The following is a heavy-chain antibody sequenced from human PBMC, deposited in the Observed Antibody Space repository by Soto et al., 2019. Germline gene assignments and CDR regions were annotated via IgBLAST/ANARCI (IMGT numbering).Heavy chain of an antibody. CDR2: IGAADDP. Sequence: EVQLVESGGGVVQPGRSLSLSCAASGFTFSTYDMHWVRRATGKGLEWVSAIGAADDPYSSGSVKGRFTISREIAKSSLSLQMNSLRVGDTAVYYCARAYSGQRPRRAVYYCAMDVWCPGTTVTVSS. CDR1: GFTFSTYD. V-gene: IGHV3-13*05. J-gene: IGHJ6*02. CDR3: ARAYSGQRPRRAVYYCAMDV. D-gene: IGHD6-25*01.